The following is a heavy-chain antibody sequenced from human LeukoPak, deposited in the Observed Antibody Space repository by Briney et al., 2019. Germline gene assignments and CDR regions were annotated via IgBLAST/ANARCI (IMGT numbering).Heavy chain of an antibody. CDR2: FDPEDGET. Sequence: ASVTVSCTVSGYTLTELSMHSVRQAPGKGLEWMGGFDPEDGETIYAQKFQGRVTMTEDTSTDTAYMELSSLRSEDTAVYYCATVSTGSYARLWGQGTLVTVSS. CDR1: GYTLTELS. V-gene: IGHV1-24*01. CDR3: ATVSTGSYARL. J-gene: IGHJ4*02. D-gene: IGHD1-26*01.